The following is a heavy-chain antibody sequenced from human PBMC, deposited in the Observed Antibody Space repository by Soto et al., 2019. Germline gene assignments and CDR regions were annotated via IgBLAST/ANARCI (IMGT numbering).Heavy chain of an antibody. J-gene: IGHJ4*02. CDR3: ARGTMVRGTLDPGISGPLDY. Sequence: EVQLVESGGGLVQPGGSLRLACAASGFTVSSYDMHWVRHVTGKGLEWVSTLGAGGDTYFPDSVKGRFTISRDHAKNSLYLQMNNLGAVDTAVYYCARGTMVRGTLDPGISGPLDYWGQGTPVAVSS. D-gene: IGHD3-10*01. CDR1: GFTVSSYD. V-gene: IGHV3-13*01. CDR2: LGAGGDT.